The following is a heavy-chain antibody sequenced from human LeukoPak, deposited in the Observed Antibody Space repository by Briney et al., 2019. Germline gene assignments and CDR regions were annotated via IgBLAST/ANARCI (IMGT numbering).Heavy chain of an antibody. D-gene: IGHD5-12*01. CDR2: ISWNSGSI. Sequence: GGSLRLSCAASGFTFDDYAMHWVRQAPGKGLEWVSGISWNSGSIGYADSVKGRFTISRDNAKNSLYLQMNSLRAEDTAVYYCARDRYEHYGMDAWGQGTTVTVSS. CDR1: GFTFDDYA. CDR3: ARDRYEHYGMDA. V-gene: IGHV3-9*01. J-gene: IGHJ6*02.